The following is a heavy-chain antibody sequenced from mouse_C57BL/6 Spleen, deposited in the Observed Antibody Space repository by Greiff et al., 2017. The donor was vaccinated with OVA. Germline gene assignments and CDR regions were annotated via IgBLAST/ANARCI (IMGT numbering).Heavy chain of an antibody. Sequence: VKLMESGAELVRPGASVTLSCKASGYTFTDYEMHWVKQTPVHGLEWIGAIDPETGGTAYNQKFKGKAILTADKSSSTAYMELRSLTSEDSAVYYRTTTIDYWGQGTTLTVSS. D-gene: IGHD5-5*01. CDR3: TTTIDY. J-gene: IGHJ2*01. CDR1: GYTFTDYE. CDR2: IDPETGGT. V-gene: IGHV1-15*01.